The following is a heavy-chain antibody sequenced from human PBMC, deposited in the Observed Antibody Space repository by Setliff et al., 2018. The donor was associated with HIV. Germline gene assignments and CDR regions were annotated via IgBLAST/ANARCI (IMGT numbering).Heavy chain of an antibody. J-gene: IGHJ3*01. D-gene: IGHD7-27*01. CDR3: AKIPHTGDSAYDV. CDR2: ISYDGSNK. CDR1: GFTFSSYG. Sequence: GGSLRLSCAASGFTFSSYGMHWVRQAPGKGLEWVSLISYDGSNKYYADSVKGRFSISRDNPKNTVYLQMNSLRAEDMALYYCAKIPHTGDSAYDVWGQGTMVTVSS. V-gene: IGHV3-30*18.